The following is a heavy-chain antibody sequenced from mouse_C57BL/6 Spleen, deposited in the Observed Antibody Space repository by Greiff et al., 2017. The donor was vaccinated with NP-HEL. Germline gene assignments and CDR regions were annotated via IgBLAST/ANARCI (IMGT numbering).Heavy chain of an antibody. Sequence: EVQVVESGGGLVKPGGSLKLSCAASGFTFSSYAMYWVRQTPEKRLEWVATISDGGSYTYYPDNVKGRFTFSRDNAKNNHYLQMSHLKSEDTAMYYCASDGTGRGYFDYWGQGTTLTVSS. CDR1: GFTFSSYA. J-gene: IGHJ2*01. V-gene: IGHV5-4*01. CDR2: ISDGGSYT. CDR3: ASDGTGRGYFDY. D-gene: IGHD4-1*01.